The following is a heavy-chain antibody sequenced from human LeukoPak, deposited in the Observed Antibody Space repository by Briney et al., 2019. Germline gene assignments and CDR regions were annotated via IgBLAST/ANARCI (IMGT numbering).Heavy chain of an antibody. CDR3: TREAATRFDA. CDR1: GFTVGDFA. D-gene: IGHD6-25*01. J-gene: IGHJ5*02. CDR2: IRSKAYGGTP. Sequence: GGSLRLSCRASGFTVGDFATGWVRQAPGKGLEWVAFIRSKAYGGTPDYAASVRGRFSISRDDSKSIAYLQMNSLKTEDTAIYYCTREAATRFDAWGQGILVTVSS. V-gene: IGHV3-49*04.